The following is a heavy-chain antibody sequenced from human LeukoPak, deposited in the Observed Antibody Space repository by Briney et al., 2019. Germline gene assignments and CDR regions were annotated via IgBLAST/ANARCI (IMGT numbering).Heavy chain of an antibody. CDR2: INPSGGST. J-gene: IGHJ4*02. CDR1: GYTFTIYY. D-gene: IGHD2-15*01. Sequence: GASVKVSCKASGYTFTIYYIHWVRQAPGQGLEWMGLINPSGGSTNYAQKFQGRVTMTRDTSTSTVYMELSSLRSEDTAVYYCATGGSGARLYYFDYWGQGTLVTVSS. CDR3: ATGGSGARLYYFDY. V-gene: IGHV1-46*01.